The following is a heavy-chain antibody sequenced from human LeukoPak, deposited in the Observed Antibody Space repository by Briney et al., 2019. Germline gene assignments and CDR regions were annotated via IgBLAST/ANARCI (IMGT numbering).Heavy chain of an antibody. D-gene: IGHD5-12*01. CDR1: GFTFSSYA. CDR2: ISYDGSNK. CDR3: AKDGAWLRFDD. Sequence: GRSLRLSCAASGFTFSSYAMHWVRQAPGKGLEWVAVISYDGSNKYYADSVKGRFTISKDNSKNTLYLQMNNLRAEDTAVYYCAKDGAWLRFDDWGQGILVTVSS. V-gene: IGHV3-30*04. J-gene: IGHJ4*02.